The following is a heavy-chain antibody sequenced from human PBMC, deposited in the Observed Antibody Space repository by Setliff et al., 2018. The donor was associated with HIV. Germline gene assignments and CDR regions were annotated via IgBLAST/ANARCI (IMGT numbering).Heavy chain of an antibody. V-gene: IGHV1-69*04. Sequence: GASVKVSCKASGGTFNNYTITRVRQAPGQGLEWMGRVIPILGMTNYAQKFQGRVTITADKSTSTAYMELNSLRSEDTAMYYCARDLGYCTNGACPLTAEGAFDIWGQGTMVTVSS. CDR1: GGTFNNYT. J-gene: IGHJ3*02. D-gene: IGHD2-8*01. CDR3: ARDLGYCTNGACPLTAEGAFDI. CDR2: VIPILGMT.